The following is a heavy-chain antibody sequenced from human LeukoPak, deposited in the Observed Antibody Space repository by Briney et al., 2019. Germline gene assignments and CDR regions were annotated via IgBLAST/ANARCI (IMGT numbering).Heavy chain of an antibody. Sequence: PSETLSLTCTVSGGSVSSYYWSWIRQPPGKGLEWIGYIYYSVSTNYNPSLKSRVTMSVDTSKNQFSLKLTSVTAADTAVYYCARTYGDYVYILGYWGQGTLVTVSS. D-gene: IGHD4-17*01. CDR1: GGSVSSYY. J-gene: IGHJ4*02. CDR3: ARTYGDYVYILGY. CDR2: IYYSVST. V-gene: IGHV4-59*02.